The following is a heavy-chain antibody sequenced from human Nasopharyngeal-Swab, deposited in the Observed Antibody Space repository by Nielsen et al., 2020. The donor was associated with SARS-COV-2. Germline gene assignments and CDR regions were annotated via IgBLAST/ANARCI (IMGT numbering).Heavy chain of an antibody. CDR1: GFTFSSYS. Sequence: GESLKISCAASGFTFSSYSMNWVRQAPGKGQEWVSSISSSSSYIYYADSVKGRFTISRDNAKNSLYLQMNSLRAEDTAVYYCARDDGQWLNPVYYFDYWGQGTLVTVSS. CDR2: ISSSSSYI. J-gene: IGHJ4*02. D-gene: IGHD6-19*01. V-gene: IGHV3-21*01. CDR3: ARDDGQWLNPVYYFDY.